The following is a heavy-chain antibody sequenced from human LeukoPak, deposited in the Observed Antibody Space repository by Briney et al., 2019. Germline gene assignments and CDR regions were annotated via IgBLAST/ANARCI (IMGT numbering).Heavy chain of an antibody. CDR1: GFTYSSYA. CDR3: AKDITGKQWEPYFDY. Sequence: GGSLRLSCAASGFTYSSYAMSWVRQTPGKGLEWVPAISGTGGSTYYADSVKGRFTISRDNSKNSLYLQMNSLRTEDTALYYCAKDITGKQWEPYFDYWGQGTLVTVSS. V-gene: IGHV3-23*01. CDR2: ISGTGGST. J-gene: IGHJ4*02. D-gene: IGHD1-26*01.